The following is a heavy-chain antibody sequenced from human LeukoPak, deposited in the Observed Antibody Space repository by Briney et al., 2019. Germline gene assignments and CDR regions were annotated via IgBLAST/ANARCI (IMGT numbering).Heavy chain of an antibody. D-gene: IGHD5-12*01. CDR3: TTGIFGGYDNYFDY. V-gene: IGHV3-15*01. CDR2: IKSKTDGGTT. Sequence: GGSLRLPCAASGFTFSSYWMSWVRQAPGKGLEWVGRIKSKTDGGTTDYAAPVKGRFTISRDDSKNTLYLQMNSLKTEDTAVYYCTTGIFGGYDNYFDYWGQGTLVTVSS. CDR1: GFTFSSYW. J-gene: IGHJ4*02.